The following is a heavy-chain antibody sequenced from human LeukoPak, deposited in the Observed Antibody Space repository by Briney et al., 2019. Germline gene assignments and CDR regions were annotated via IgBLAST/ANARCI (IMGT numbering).Heavy chain of an antibody. CDR1: GYSISSDYY. CDR2: IYHSGST. V-gene: IGHV4-38-2*01. J-gene: IGHJ6*03. D-gene: IGHD6-6*01. Sequence: SETLSLTCAVSGYSISSDYYWGWIRQPPGEGLEWIGTIYHSGSTYSNPSLSSRVTISVDTSKNQFSLRLSSVTAADTAVYYCATRPYYYYHMDVWGKGTRSPSP. CDR3: ATRPYYYYHMDV.